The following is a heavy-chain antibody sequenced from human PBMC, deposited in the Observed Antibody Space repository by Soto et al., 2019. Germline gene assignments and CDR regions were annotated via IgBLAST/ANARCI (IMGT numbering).Heavy chain of an antibody. CDR1: GGSISISTYY. CDR2: VYYSGST. D-gene: IGHD6-19*01. CDR3: ARHGQLYNCGWYLNRFAP. J-gene: IGHJ5*02. V-gene: IGHV4-39*01. Sequence: SETLSLTCTVSGGSISISTYYWGWIRQPPGKGLEWIGSVYYSGSTYYNPSLKSRVTISVDTSKNQFSLKLSSVTAADTAVYYCARHGQLYNCGWYLNRFAPCGQGTLVTVSA.